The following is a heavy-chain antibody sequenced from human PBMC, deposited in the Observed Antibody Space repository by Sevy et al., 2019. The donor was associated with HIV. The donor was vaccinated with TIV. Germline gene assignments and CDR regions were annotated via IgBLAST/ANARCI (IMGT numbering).Heavy chain of an antibody. CDR1: GGSITSLY. D-gene: IGHD2-2*01. CDR3: ARHCSSTSCSHAFDI. V-gene: IGHV4-59*08. J-gene: IGHJ3*02. CDR2: IYYNGHI. Sequence: SETLSLTCTVSGGSITSLYWNWIRQPPGKGLEWIANIYYNGHISYNPSLKSRVTLSLDTSKNQFSLRLSSVTAADTAMYYCARHCSSTSCSHAFDIWGQGTMVTVSS.